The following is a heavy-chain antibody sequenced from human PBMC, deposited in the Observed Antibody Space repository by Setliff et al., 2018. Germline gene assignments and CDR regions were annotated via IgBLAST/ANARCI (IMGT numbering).Heavy chain of an antibody. CDR2: IYWNGDRT. D-gene: IGHD6-19*01. Sequence: PGGSLRLSCAASGFTFDVYDLNWVRQAPGKGLEWVSSIYWNGDRTGYADSVKGRFTISRDNAKNSLYLQMNSLRAEDTAVYYCAKNHLAGTPHVYFDYWGQGALVTVSS. CDR3: AKNHLAGTPHVYFDY. CDR1: GFTFDVYD. V-gene: IGHV3-20*04. J-gene: IGHJ4*02.